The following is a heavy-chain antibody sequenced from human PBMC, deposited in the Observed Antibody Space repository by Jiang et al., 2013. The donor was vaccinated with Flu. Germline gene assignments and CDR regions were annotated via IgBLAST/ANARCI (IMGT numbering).Heavy chain of an antibody. D-gene: IGHD2-15*01. J-gene: IGHJ4*02. CDR1: GYSFTSYW. CDR2: IYPGDSDT. CDR3: ARLKFLGSSGGSCDY. V-gene: IGHV5-51*01. Sequence: SCKGSGYSFTSYWIGWVRQMPGKGLEWMGIIYPGDSDTRYSPSFQGQVTISADKSISTAYLQWSSLKASDTAMYYCARLKFLGSSGGSCDYWGQGTLVTVSS.